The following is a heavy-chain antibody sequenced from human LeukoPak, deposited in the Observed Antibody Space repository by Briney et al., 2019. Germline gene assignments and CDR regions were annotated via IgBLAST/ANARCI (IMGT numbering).Heavy chain of an antibody. CDR3: ARIFGSGNENYFYYMDV. CDR2: IYQSGST. J-gene: IGHJ6*03. Sequence: SETLSLTCAVSGYSISSGYYWGWIRQPPGKGLEWIGIIYQSGSTFYNPSLKTRVTISVDTTKKQFSLTLSSVTAADTAVYYCARIFGSGNENYFYYMDVWGKGTTVTVSS. V-gene: IGHV4-38-2*01. CDR1: GYSISSGYY. D-gene: IGHD3-10*01.